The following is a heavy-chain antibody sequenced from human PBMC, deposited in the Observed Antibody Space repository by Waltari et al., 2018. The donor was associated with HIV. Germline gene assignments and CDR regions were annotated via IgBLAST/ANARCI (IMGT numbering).Heavy chain of an antibody. D-gene: IGHD6-19*01. CDR3: ARPLLGSHSSGWSN. CDR2: PYPGYSDT. CDR1: GYSFTSYW. J-gene: IGHJ4*02. Sequence: EVQLVQSGAEVKKPGESLKISCKGSGYSFTSYWIGWVRQMPGKGLVWMGIPYPGYSDTRYGPPFQCKVTISADKSISTAYLQWSSLKASDTAMYYCARPLLGSHSSGWSNWGQGTLVTVSS. V-gene: IGHV5-51*01.